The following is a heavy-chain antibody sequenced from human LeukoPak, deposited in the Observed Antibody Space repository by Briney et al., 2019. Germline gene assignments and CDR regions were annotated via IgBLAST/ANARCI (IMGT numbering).Heavy chain of an antibody. CDR1: GYTLTELS. D-gene: IGHD2-2*02. V-gene: IGHV1-24*01. J-gene: IGHJ6*03. CDR2: FDPEDGET. CDR3: ARVRYCSSTSCYNLNYYYYMDV. Sequence: ASVKVSCKVSGYTLTELSMHWVRQAPGKGLEWMGGFDPEDGETFYAQKFQGRVTMTEDTSTDTAYMELSSLRSEDTAVYYCARVRYCSSTSCYNLNYYYYMDVWGKGTTVTVSS.